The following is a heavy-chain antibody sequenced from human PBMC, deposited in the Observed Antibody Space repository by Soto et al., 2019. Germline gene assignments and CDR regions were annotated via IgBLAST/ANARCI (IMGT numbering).Heavy chain of an antibody. CDR1: GGSISSGDYY. Sequence: SETLSLTCTVSGGSISSGDYYCSWIRQPPGKGLEWIGYIYYSGSTYYNPSLKSRVTISVDTSKNQFSLKLSSVTAADTAVYYCARDRGYSYGYYYGMDVWGQGTTVTVSS. J-gene: IGHJ6*02. CDR2: IYYSGST. V-gene: IGHV4-30-4*01. D-gene: IGHD5-18*01. CDR3: ARDRGYSYGYYYGMDV.